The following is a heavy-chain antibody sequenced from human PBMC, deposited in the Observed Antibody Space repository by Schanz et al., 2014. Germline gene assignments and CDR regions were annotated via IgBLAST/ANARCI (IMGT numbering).Heavy chain of an antibody. CDR1: GFTFSAYA. CDR2: ISSGGGTT. V-gene: IGHV3-23*01. CDR3: ARAQGVIRLYYGVDV. Sequence: ELQLLESGGGLVQPGGSLRLSCAASGFTFSAYAMTWVRRAPGKGLEWVAGISSGGGTTFYADSVKGRFSISRDNSKNTVYMQMSSLRSDDAAVYYCARAQGVIRLYYGVDVWGQGTTVTVSS. D-gene: IGHD3-10*01. J-gene: IGHJ6*02.